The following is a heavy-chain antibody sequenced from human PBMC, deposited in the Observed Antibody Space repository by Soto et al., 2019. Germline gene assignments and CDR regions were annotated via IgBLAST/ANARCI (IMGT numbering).Heavy chain of an antibody. CDR3: ARGILV. CDR1: GGSMNSGGYC. D-gene: IGHD2-15*01. V-gene: IGHV4-31*03. Sequence: QVQLQESGPGLVKPSQTLSLTCTVSGGSMNSGGYCWSWIRQHPGEGLEWIGCISYGGTTSYNPSRKSRVSISVDTSRNQCARKLTSVTAADTAVYYCARGILVWGQGTLITVSS. J-gene: IGHJ4*02. CDR2: ISYGGTT.